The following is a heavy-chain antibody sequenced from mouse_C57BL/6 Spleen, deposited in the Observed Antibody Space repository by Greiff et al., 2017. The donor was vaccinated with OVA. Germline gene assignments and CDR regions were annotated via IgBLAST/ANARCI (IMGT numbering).Heavy chain of an antibody. CDR1: GFNIKDYY. D-gene: IGHD1-1*01. J-gene: IGHJ1*03. CDR3: ARDGSNDWYFDV. CDR2: IDPEDGDT. Sequence: EVKLMESGAELVRPGASVKLSCTASGFNIKDYYMHWVKQRPEQGLEWIGRIDPEDGDTEYAPKFQGKATMTADTSSNTAYLQLSSLTSEDTAVYYCARDGSNDWYFDVWGTGTTVTVSS. V-gene: IGHV14-1*01.